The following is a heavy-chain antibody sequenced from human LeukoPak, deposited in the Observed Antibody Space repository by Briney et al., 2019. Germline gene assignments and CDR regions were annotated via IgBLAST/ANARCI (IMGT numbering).Heavy chain of an antibody. J-gene: IGHJ6*02. CDR2: ISYGGSNK. CDR3: ARDYWTTVTKRNGMDV. V-gene: IGHV3-30-3*01. CDR1: GFTFSSYA. Sequence: GGSLRLSCAASGFTFSSYAMHWVRQAPGKGLEWVAVISYGGSNKYYADSVKGRFTISRDNSKNTLYLQMNSLRAEDTAVYYCARDYWTTVTKRNGMDVWGQGTTVTVSS. D-gene: IGHD4-17*01.